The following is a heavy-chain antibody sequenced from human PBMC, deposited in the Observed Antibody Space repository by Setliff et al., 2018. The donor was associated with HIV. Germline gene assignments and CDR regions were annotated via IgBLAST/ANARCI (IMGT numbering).Heavy chain of an antibody. CDR3: ARSRPYNSALDY. CDR1: GFTVSSSY. V-gene: IGHV3-66*02. CDR2: IYSDGST. Sequence: GESLKISCKASGFTVSSSYMAWVRQAPGKGLEWVSTIYSDGSTYHRDSVKGRFTLSRDNSKNTVYLQVGSLRPDDTAMYYCARSRPYNSALDYWGQGTLVTVSS. D-gene: IGHD6-25*01. J-gene: IGHJ4*02.